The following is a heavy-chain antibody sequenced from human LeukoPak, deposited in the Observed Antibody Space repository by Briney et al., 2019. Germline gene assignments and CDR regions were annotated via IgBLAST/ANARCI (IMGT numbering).Heavy chain of an antibody. CDR3: AIWFGELSALINYYYYGMDV. Sequence: ASVKVSCKASGYTFTDYYMHWVRQAPGQGLEWMGWINPKSGGTNYAQKFQGRVTMTRDTSISTAYMELSSLRSDDTAVYYCAIWFGELSALINYYYYGMDVWGQGTTVTVSS. CDR2: INPKSGGT. CDR1: GYTFTDYY. J-gene: IGHJ6*02. D-gene: IGHD3-10*01. V-gene: IGHV1-2*02.